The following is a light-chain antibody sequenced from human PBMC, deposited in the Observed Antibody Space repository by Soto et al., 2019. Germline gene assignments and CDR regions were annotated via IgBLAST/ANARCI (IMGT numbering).Light chain of an antibody. J-gene: IGKJ3*01. V-gene: IGKV2-28*01. CDR3: MQPLHSPFT. Sequence: DVVMTQSPLSLPVTPGEPVSISCRSSQSLLHSNGYNYLDWYLQKPGQSPQLLIYLGSNRASGVPDRFSGSGSGTDFTLKISRVEAEYVGVYYCMQPLHSPFTFGPGTKVDIK. CDR2: LGS. CDR1: QSLLHSNGYNY.